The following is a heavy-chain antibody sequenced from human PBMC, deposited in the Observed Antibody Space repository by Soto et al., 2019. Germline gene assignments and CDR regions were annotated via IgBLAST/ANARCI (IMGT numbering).Heavy chain of an antibody. CDR2: MNPNSGNT. V-gene: IGHV1-8*01. Sequence: QVQLVQSGAEVKKPGASVKVSCKASGYTFTSYDINWVRQATGQGLEWMGWMNPNSGNTGYAQKFQGRVTMTRNTSRSTGYMERSSLRSEEAAVDYCAGAMGVVAAGNYYYCYMDVWGKGTTVTVSS. D-gene: IGHD2-15*01. CDR3: AGAMGVVAAGNYYYCYMDV. CDR1: GYTFTSYD. J-gene: IGHJ6*03.